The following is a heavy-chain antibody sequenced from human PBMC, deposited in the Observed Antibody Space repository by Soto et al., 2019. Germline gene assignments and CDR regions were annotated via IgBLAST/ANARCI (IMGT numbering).Heavy chain of an antibody. Sequence: ASVKVSCKASGYTFTGYYMHWVRQAPGQGLEWMGWINPNSGGTNYAQKFQGWVTMTRDTSISTAYMELSRLRSDDTAVYYCARGLYYYDSSGYFPDAFDIWGQGTMVTVSS. V-gene: IGHV1-2*04. CDR2: INPNSGGT. CDR1: GYTFTGYY. J-gene: IGHJ3*02. CDR3: ARGLYYYDSSGYFPDAFDI. D-gene: IGHD3-22*01.